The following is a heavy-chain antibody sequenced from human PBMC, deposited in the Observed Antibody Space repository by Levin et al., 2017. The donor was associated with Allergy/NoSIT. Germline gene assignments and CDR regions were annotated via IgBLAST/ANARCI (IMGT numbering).Heavy chain of an antibody. J-gene: IGHJ4*02. V-gene: IGHV4-39*07. CDR3: TRVYTGSAFEH. CDR2: ISYYGST. CDR1: GGSITTSPYY. Sequence: PSQTLSLTCTVSGGSITTSPYYWGWIRQAPGKGLEWIASISYYGSTHYNSSLQSRVTISRDTSKNQFSLTLRSVTAADTAVYYCTRVYTGSAFEHWGQGTLVTVSS. D-gene: IGHD1-26*01.